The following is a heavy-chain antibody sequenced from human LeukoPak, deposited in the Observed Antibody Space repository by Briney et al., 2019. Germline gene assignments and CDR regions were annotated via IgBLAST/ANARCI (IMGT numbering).Heavy chain of an antibody. D-gene: IGHD3-3*01. CDR1: GGSISSSNW. Sequence: SETLSLTCAVSGGSISSSNWWSWVRQPPGKGLEWIGEIYHSGSTNYNPSLKSRVTISVDKSKNQFSLKLSSVTAADTAVYYCARHPGSVLRFLEEDYYYMDVWGKGTTVTVSS. V-gene: IGHV4-4*02. CDR2: IYHSGST. J-gene: IGHJ6*03. CDR3: ARHPGSVLRFLEEDYYYMDV.